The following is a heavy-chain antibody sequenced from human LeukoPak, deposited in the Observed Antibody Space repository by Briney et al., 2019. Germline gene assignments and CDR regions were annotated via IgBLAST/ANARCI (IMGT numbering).Heavy chain of an antibody. CDR1: GFTFSSYW. CDR3: ASRDALGY. D-gene: IGHD6-13*01. V-gene: IGHV3-7*01. CDR2: IKKDGNEK. J-gene: IGHJ4*02. Sequence: GGSLRLSCAASGFTFSSYWMNWVRQVPGKGLEWVANIKKDGNEKNYVDSVRGRFSISRDNTKNSVYLQMNNLRAEDTAVYYCASRDALGYWGQGTLVTVSS.